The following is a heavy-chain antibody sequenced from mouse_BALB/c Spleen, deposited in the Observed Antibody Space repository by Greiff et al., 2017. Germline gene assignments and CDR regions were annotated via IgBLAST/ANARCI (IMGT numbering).Heavy chain of an antibody. CDR1: GFTFSSYA. CDR3: ARCDDGYYWYFDV. D-gene: IGHD2-3*01. V-gene: IGHV5-6-5*01. J-gene: IGHJ1*01. CDR2: ISSGGST. Sequence: EVNVVESGGGLVKPGGSLKLSCAASGFTFSSYAMSWVRQTPEKRLEWVASISSGGSTYYPDSVKGRFTISRDNARNILYLQMSSLRSEDTAMYYCARCDDGYYWYFDVWGAGTTVTVSS.